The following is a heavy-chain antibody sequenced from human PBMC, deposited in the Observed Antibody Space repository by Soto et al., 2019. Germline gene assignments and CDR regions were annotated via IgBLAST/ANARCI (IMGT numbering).Heavy chain of an antibody. Sequence: GSLRLSCAASGFTFSSYGMHWVRQAPGKGLEWVAVIWYDGSNKYYADSVKGRFTISRDNSKNTLYLQMNSLRAEDTAVYYCARDQGLMVRGVIITPRYYYGMDVWGQGTTVTVSS. CDR3: ARDQGLMVRGVIITPRYYYGMDV. CDR1: GFTFSSYG. V-gene: IGHV3-33*01. CDR2: IWYDGSNK. D-gene: IGHD3-10*01. J-gene: IGHJ6*02.